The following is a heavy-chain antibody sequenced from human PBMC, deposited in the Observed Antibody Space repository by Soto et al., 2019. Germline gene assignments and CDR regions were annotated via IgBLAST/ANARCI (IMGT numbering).Heavy chain of an antibody. J-gene: IGHJ5*02. CDR3: AKWSGSFRLGP. D-gene: IGHD1-26*01. V-gene: IGHV3-23*01. Sequence: EVQLLESGGGLVQPGGSLRLSCVASGFTFSTYAMSWVRQAPGKGLEWVSGIGGGGTTTYYTAYVKGRFTISRDNSKNTLYLQMNSLRAEDTAVYYCAKWSGSFRLGPWGQGTLVTVSS. CDR1: GFTFSTYA. CDR2: IGGGGTTT.